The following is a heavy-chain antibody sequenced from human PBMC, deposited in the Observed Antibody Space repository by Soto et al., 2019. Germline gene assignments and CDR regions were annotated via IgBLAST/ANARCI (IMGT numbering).Heavy chain of an antibody. CDR3: ARRACPDFYNMDV. Sequence: EVQLVESGGGLAQPGGSLRLSCAASGFTLSGYAMDWVRQAPGKGLEYVSGISSNGVGTYYANSVQGRFTISRDNSKNTVYLQMGSLRPEDMAVCYCARRACPDFYNMDVWGKGTTLTVSS. V-gene: IGHV3-64*01. J-gene: IGHJ6*03. CDR2: ISSNGVGT. D-gene: IGHD3-16*01. CDR1: GFTLSGYA.